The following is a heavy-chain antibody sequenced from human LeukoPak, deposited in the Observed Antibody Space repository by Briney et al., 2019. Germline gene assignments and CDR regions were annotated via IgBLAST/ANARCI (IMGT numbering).Heavy chain of an antibody. V-gene: IGHV3-23*01. J-gene: IGHJ4*02. CDR2: ISGSGGST. D-gene: IGHD2-21*01. Sequence: GGSLRLSCAASGFTFSSYAMSWVRQAPGKGLEWVPAISGSGGSTYYADSVKGRFTISRDNSKNTLYLQMNSLRAEDTAVYYCAKVQHPVLWYFDYWGQGTLVTVSS. CDR3: AKVQHPVLWYFDY. CDR1: GFTFSSYA.